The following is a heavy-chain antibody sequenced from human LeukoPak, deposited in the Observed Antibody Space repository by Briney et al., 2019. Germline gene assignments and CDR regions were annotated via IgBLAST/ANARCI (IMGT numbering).Heavy chain of an antibody. J-gene: IGHJ5*02. D-gene: IGHD3-10*01. CDR1: GGSISRYY. CDR3: ARAVAYYYGSGKDWFDP. CDR2: IYTSGST. V-gene: IGHV4-4*07. Sequence: SETLSLTCTVSGGSISRYYSSWIRQPAGKGMEWLGRIYTSGSTNYNPSLKSRVTMSVDTSKNQFSLKLSSVTAADTAVYYCARAVAYYYGSGKDWFDPWGQGTLVTVSS.